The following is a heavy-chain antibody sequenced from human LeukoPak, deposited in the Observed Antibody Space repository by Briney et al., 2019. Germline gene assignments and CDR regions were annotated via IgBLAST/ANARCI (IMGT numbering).Heavy chain of an antibody. CDR2: IYYSGST. J-gene: IGHJ6*03. V-gene: IGHV4-39*07. Sequence: SETLSLTCTVSGDSISSSSSYWGWIRQPPGEGLEWIGSIYYSGSTYYNTSLKSRVTISVDTSKNQFSLKLSSVTAADTAVYYCARSVEGYCSGGSCYYYYYYMDVWGKGTTVTVSS. D-gene: IGHD2-15*01. CDR1: GDSISSSSSY. CDR3: ARSVEGYCSGGSCYYYYYYMDV.